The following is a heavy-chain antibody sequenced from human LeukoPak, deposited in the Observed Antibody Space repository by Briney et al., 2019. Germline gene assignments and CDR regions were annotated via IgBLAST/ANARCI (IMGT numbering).Heavy chain of an antibody. CDR2: IKQDGSEK. Sequence: GGSLRLSCAASEFTFGIYWMSWVRQAPGKGLEWVANIKQDGSEKHYVDSVKGRFTISRDNAKNSLYLQMNSLRAEDTALYYCAKPNLVGATTWGDYFDYWGQGTLVTVSS. J-gene: IGHJ4*02. D-gene: IGHD1-26*01. V-gene: IGHV3-7*03. CDR1: EFTFGIYW. CDR3: AKPNLVGATTWGDYFDY.